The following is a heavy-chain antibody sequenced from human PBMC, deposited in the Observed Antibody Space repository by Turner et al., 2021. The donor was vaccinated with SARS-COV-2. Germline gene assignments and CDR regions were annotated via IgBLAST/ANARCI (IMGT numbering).Heavy chain of an antibody. CDR2: IYSGGST. CDR3: ATDLKGGRGP. Sequence: EVQLVESGGGFVQPGGSLRLSCAASGFTVSSSYMSWVRQAPGKRLEWVSVIYSGGSTYYADSVKGRFTISRDNSKNTLYLQMNSLRAEDTAVYYCATDLKGGRGPWGQGTLVTVSS. J-gene: IGHJ5*02. D-gene: IGHD1-26*01. CDR1: GFTVSSSY. V-gene: IGHV3-66*02.